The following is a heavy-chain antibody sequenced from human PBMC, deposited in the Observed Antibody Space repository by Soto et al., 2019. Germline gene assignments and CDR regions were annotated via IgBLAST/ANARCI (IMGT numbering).Heavy chain of an antibody. CDR2: IDPSDSYT. CDR1: GYSFTNYW. V-gene: IGHV5-10-1*01. J-gene: IGHJ6*04. CDR3: ASPDILTGYCMDV. D-gene: IGHD3-9*01. Sequence: GESLKISCKSSGYSFTNYWIIWVRQMPGKGLEWMGRIDPSDSYTTYSPSFQGHVTISADKSISTAYLQWSSLKASDTAMYYCASPDILTGYCMDVWGKGSTV.